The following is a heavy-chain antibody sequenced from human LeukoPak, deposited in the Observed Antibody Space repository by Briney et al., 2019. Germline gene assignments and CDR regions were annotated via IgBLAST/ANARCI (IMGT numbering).Heavy chain of an antibody. V-gene: IGHV4-34*01. CDR2: INHSGST. J-gene: IGHJ5*02. D-gene: IGHD1-1*01. CDR1: GGSFSGYY. Sequence: SETLSLTCAVYGGSFSGYYWSWIRQPPGKGLEWIGEINHSGSTNYNPSLKSRVTISVDTSKNQFSLKLSSVTAADTAVYYCARGFTTGTPKRGNNWFDPWDQGTLVTVSS. CDR3: ARGFTTGTPKRGNNWFDP.